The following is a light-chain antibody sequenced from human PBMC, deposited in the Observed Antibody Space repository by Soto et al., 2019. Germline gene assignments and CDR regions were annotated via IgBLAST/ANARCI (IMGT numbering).Light chain of an antibody. V-gene: IGKV1-27*01. J-gene: IGKJ1*01. Sequence: DIPLTQSPSSLPASVGDRVTITCRASQGIGNNLAWYQQKPGQVPNLLIYAASTLHSGVPSRFSGSGSGTDFTLTISSLQPEDVATYYCQKYDSVPWTFGQGTKV. CDR3: QKYDSVPWT. CDR1: QGIGNN. CDR2: AAS.